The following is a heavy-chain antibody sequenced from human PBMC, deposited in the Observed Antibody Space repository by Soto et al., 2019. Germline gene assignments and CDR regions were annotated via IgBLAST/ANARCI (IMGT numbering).Heavy chain of an antibody. J-gene: IGHJ3*02. CDR2: IWYDGSNK. CDR3: ARDRGNYDSSGYYHSDAFDI. CDR1: GFTFSSYG. V-gene: IGHV3-33*01. D-gene: IGHD3-22*01. Sequence: QVQLVESGGGVVQPGRSLRLSCAASGFTFSSYGMHWVHQAPGKGLEWVAVIWYDGSNKYYADSVKGRFTISRDNSKNTLYLQMNSLRAEDTAVYYCARDRGNYDSSGYYHSDAFDIWGQGTMVTVSS.